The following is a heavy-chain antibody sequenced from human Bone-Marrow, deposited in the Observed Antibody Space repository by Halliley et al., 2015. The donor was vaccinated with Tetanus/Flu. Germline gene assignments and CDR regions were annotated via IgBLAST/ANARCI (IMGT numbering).Heavy chain of an antibody. CDR3: ARGSYTSIWYSYYFDS. D-gene: IGHD6-13*01. Sequence: GFIYYNGLPPYNPSLKSRITISEDTPKNQFSLRLRSVTAADTAVYYCARGSYTSIWYSYYFDSWGQGTLVTVSS. J-gene: IGHJ4*02. CDR2: IYYNGLP. V-gene: IGHV4-59*09.